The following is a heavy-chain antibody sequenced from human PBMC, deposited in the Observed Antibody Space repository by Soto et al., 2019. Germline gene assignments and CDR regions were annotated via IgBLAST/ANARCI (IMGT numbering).Heavy chain of an antibody. D-gene: IGHD3-16*01. V-gene: IGHV4-59*01. CDR2: IFDNGDV. CDR3: ARGWGSKWYYFDS. Sequence: QVRLQESGPGLVRPSETLSLTCTVSGVSSTSCYWSWIRQSPGKGLEWIGYIFDNGDVKYNPSLMSRLTMSIDMSKTEFSLRLKSVTAADTAMYYCARGWGSKWYYFDSWGEGTLVTVSS. CDR1: GVSSTSCY. J-gene: IGHJ4*02.